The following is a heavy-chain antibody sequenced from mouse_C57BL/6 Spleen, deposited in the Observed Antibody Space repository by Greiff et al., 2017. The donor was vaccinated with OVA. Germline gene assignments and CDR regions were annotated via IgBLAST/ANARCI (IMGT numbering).Heavy chain of an antibody. J-gene: IGHJ3*01. D-gene: IGHD1-1*01. CDR1: GYTFTSYW. CDR3: ARERGITTEFAY. V-gene: IGHV1-55*01. CDR2: IYPGSGST. Sequence: VQLQQPGAELVKPGASVKMSCKASGYTFTSYWITWVKQRPGQGLEWIGDIYPGSGSTNYNEKFKSKATLTVDTSSSTAYMQLSSLTSEDSAVYYCARERGITTEFAYWGQGTLVTVSA.